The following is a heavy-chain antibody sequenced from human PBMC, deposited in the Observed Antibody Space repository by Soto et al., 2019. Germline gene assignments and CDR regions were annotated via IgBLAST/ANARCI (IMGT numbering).Heavy chain of an antibody. CDR1: GYSFISYW. D-gene: IGHD2-15*01. CDR2: FYPGDSTS. V-gene: IGHV5-51*01. Sequence: LKISCKTSGYSFISYWVAWVRQLPGKGLEWMGTFYPGDSTSTYSPSFQGQVTISVDTSITTAYLQLNSLKASDTAMYYCARIIGYCRNNDCSWTFDVWGQGTMVTVSS. CDR3: ARIIGYCRNNDCSWTFDV. J-gene: IGHJ3*01.